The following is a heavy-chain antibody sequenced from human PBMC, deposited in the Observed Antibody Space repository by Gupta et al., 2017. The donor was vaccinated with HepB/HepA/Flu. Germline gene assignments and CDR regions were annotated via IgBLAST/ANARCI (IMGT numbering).Heavy chain of an antibody. D-gene: IGHD3-10*01. CDR3: ARVGGSGSYYRT. Sequence: EVQLVESGGGLVQPGGSLRLSCAASGFTAGSNHITWARQATGKGLEWVSLIDSGGSTYYTGSVEGRFTISRDSYKNTLYLQMNSLEAEDTAVYYCARVGGSGSYYRTWGQGILVTVSS. V-gene: IGHV3-66*01. CDR1: GFTAGSNH. J-gene: IGHJ4*02. CDR2: IDSGGST.